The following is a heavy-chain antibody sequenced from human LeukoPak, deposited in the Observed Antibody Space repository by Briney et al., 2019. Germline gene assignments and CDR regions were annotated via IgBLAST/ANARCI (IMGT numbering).Heavy chain of an antibody. CDR1: GYTFTGYY. V-gene: IGHV1-2*02. CDR3: ARDERYYDFWSGYYP. J-gene: IGHJ5*02. CDR2: INPNSGGT. D-gene: IGHD3-3*01. Sequence: VASVKVSYKASGYTFTGYYMHWVRQAPGQGLEWMGWINPNSGGTNYAQKFQGRVTMTRDTSISTAYMELSRLRSDDTAVYYCARDERYYDFWSGYYPWGQGTLVTVSS.